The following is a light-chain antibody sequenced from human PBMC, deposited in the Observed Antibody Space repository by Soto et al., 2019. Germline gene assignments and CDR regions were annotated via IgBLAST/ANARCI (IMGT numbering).Light chain of an antibody. V-gene: IGLV2-11*01. CDR1: SSDVGGYNY. CDR2: DVS. CDR3: CSYAGSYLWV. J-gene: IGLJ2*01. Sequence: QSVLTQPRSVSGSPGQSVTISCTGTSSDVGGYNYVSWYQQHPGKAPKLMIYDVSKRPSGVPDRFSGSKSGNTASLPISGLQSEDEADYYCCSYAGSYLWVFGGGTKLTVL.